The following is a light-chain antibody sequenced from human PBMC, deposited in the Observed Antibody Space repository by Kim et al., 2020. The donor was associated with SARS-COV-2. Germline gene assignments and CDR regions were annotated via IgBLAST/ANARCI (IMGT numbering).Light chain of an antibody. CDR3: QQYYSTPLT. CDR2: RAS. V-gene: IGKV4-1*01. Sequence: DIVMTQSPDSLAVSLGERATINCKSSQSVLYSSSNKNYLSWYQQKPGQPPKLLIYRASTRESGVPDRFSGSGSGTDFTLTISGLQAEDVAVYYCQQYYSTPLTLGGGTKVDIK. CDR1: QSVLYSSSNKNY. J-gene: IGKJ4*01.